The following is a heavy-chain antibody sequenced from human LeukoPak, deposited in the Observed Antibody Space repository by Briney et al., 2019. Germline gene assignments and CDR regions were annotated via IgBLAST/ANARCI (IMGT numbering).Heavy chain of an antibody. Sequence: SETLSLTCTVSGGSMTSNNYYWGWIRQPPGKGLEWIGNIHYSGSTYYSPSLKNRVTISVDTSKNQFSLRLKSVIAADTAVYYCWRPHCSNSVCSSSRVDFWGQGTLVTVSS. J-gene: IGHJ4*02. CDR3: WRPHCSNSVCSSSRVDF. CDR1: GGSMTSNNYY. V-gene: IGHV4-39*01. D-gene: IGHD2-8*01. CDR2: IHYSGST.